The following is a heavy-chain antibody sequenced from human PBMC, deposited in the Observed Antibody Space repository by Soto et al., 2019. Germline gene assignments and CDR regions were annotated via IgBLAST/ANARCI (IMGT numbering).Heavy chain of an antibody. CDR1: GFTFSSYG. CDR3: AKGKIAAAGPNYYYYYGMDV. Sequence: GGSLRLSCAASGFTFSSYGMHWVRQAPGKGLEWVAVISYDGSNKYYADSVKGRFTISRDNSKNTLYLQMNSLRAEDTAVYYCAKGKIAAAGPNYYYYYGMDVWGQGTTVTVSS. V-gene: IGHV3-30*18. CDR2: ISYDGSNK. D-gene: IGHD6-13*01. J-gene: IGHJ6*02.